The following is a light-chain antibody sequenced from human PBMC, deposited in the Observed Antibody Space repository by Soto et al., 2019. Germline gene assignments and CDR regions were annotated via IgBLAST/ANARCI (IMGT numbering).Light chain of an antibody. Sequence: EIGLTQSPGTLSLSPGERATLSCRASQSVSSSYSAWYQKKPGQAPRLLIYGASSRATGIPDRFSGGWCGKGFTLTISRLEPEDVALYYWQQYGSSPLTLGQGTKLEIK. CDR3: QQYGSSPLT. J-gene: IGKJ1*01. CDR2: GAS. V-gene: IGKV3-20*01. CDR1: QSVSSSY.